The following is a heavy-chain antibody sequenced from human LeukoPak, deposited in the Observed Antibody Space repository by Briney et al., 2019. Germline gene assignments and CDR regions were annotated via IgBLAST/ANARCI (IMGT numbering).Heavy chain of an antibody. CDR3: AKDPNYYGSGSYGDY. Sequence: PGGSLRLSCAASGFTFSSYAMSWVRHAPRKGLEWVSAISGSGGSTYYADSVKGGFTISRDNSKNTLYPQMNSLRAEDTAVYYCAKDPNYYGSGSYGDYWGQGTLVTVSS. J-gene: IGHJ4*02. V-gene: IGHV3-23*01. CDR2: ISGSGGST. CDR1: GFTFSSYA. D-gene: IGHD3-10*01.